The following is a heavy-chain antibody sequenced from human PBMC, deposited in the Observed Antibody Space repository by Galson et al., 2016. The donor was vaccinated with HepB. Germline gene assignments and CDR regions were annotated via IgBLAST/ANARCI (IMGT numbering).Heavy chain of an antibody. CDR1: GFTFSDFD. V-gene: IGHV3-30*04. Sequence: SLRLSCAASGFTFSDFDMHWVRQAPGEGLEWVAIISSHGGNKDYADSMKGRFTISRDNSKNTLYLEMDSLRIDDTAVYSCAKAAFGYNNGWLPWYDYWGQGALVSVSS. CDR3: AKAAFGYNNGWLPWYDY. J-gene: IGHJ4*02. D-gene: IGHD6-19*01. CDR2: ISSHGGNK.